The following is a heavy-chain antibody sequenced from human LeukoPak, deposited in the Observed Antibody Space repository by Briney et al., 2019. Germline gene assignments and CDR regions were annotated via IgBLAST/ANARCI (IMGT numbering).Heavy chain of an antibody. J-gene: IGHJ3*02. CDR2: ISAYNGNT. CDR3: ARVDPSFGQWLVRLDAFDI. Sequence: ASVKVSCKASGYTFTSYGISWVRQAPGQGLEWMGWISAYNGNTNYAQKLQGRVTMTTDTSTSTAYMELRSLRSDDTAVYYCARVDPSFGQWLVRLDAFDIWGQGTMVTVSS. V-gene: IGHV1-18*01. D-gene: IGHD6-19*01. CDR1: GYTFTSYG.